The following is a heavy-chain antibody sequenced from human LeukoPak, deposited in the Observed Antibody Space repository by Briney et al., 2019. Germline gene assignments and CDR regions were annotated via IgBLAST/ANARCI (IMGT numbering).Heavy chain of an antibody. CDR1: GFTFSSYS. CDR3: ARGPYLSYYYYGMDV. V-gene: IGHV3-21*01. J-gene: IGHJ6*02. CDR2: ISSSSSYI. Sequence: GGSLRLSCAASGFTFSSYSMNWVRQAPGKGLEWVSAISSSSSYIYYADSVKGRFTISRDNAKNSLSLQMNSLRAEDTAVYYCARGPYLSYYYYGMDVWGQGTTVTVSS.